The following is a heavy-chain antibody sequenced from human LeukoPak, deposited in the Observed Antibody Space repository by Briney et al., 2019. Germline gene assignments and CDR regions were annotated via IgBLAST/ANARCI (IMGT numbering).Heavy chain of an antibody. J-gene: IGHJ4*02. CDR2: MYSGGST. V-gene: IGHV3-53*01. CDR1: GLTVSSTH. D-gene: IGHD6-19*01. Sequence: GGSLRLSCAASGLTVSSTHMSWVRQAPGEGLEWVSVMYSGGSTYYAESVRGRFTISRDNSKNTLFLQLNNVRAEDTAVYYCARGYSSAWLYFDFWGQGTLVIVSS. CDR3: ARGYSSAWLYFDF.